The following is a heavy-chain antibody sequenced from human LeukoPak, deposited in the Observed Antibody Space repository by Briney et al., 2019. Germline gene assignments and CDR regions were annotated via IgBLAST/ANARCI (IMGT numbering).Heavy chain of an antibody. CDR2: MDPNSGNT. V-gene: IGHV1-8*03. D-gene: IGHD2-2*02. Sequence: ASVTVSYTASGYTFTIYDINWVRQATGQGLEWMGWMDPNSGNTGYAQKFQGRVTITRNTSISTAYMELSSLRSEDTAVYYCARVDCSSTSCYSYWGQGTLVTVSS. J-gene: IGHJ4*02. CDR1: GYTFTIYD. CDR3: ARVDCSSTSCYSY.